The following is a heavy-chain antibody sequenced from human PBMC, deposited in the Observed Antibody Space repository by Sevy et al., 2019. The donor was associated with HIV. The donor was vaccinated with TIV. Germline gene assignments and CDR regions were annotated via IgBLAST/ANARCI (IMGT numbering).Heavy chain of an antibody. CDR3: ARGKSGYGYALSY. D-gene: IGHD5-18*01. V-gene: IGHV3-66*01. CDR2: IHSDDTT. Sequence: GGSLRLSCATSGFTFSSYSMHWVRQAPGKGLEWVSVIHSDDTTYHADSVKDRFTISRVNFKNTLYLHMSSPRAEDTAVYYCARGKSGYGYALSYWGQGTLVTVSS. J-gene: IGHJ4*02. CDR1: GFTFSSYS.